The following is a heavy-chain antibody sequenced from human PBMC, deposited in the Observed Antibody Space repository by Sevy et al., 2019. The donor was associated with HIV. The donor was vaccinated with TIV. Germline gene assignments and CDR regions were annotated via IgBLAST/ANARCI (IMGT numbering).Heavy chain of an antibody. Sequence: GGSLRLSCAASGFAFSTHAMHWVRQAPGKGLEWVAVISYDGTERFYAASVEVRFTISRDNSKNMLSLQINGLRPEDTAVYYCARDGGYSVKWYPLYWGHGTLVTVSS. D-gene: IGHD1-26*01. V-gene: IGHV3-30-3*01. J-gene: IGHJ4*01. CDR2: ISYDGTER. CDR1: GFAFSTHA. CDR3: ARDGGYSVKWYPLY.